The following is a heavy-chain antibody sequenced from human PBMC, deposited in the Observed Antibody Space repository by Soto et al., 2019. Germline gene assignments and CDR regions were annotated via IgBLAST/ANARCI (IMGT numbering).Heavy chain of an antibody. D-gene: IGHD5-18*01. CDR2: ISGNSGNT. CDR1: GFTFNKYA. Sequence: EVQLLESGGGLVQPGGSLRLSCAASGFTFNKYALGWVRQAPGKGLEWVSTISGNSGNTYYADYVKGRFTISRDNSKNTLFLQMDSLKADDTAVYYCAKGKDGYSSFDSWGQGILVTVSP. J-gene: IGHJ4*02. CDR3: AKGKDGYSSFDS. V-gene: IGHV3-23*01.